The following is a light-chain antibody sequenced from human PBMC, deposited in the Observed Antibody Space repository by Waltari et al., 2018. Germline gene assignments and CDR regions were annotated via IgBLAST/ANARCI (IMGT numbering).Light chain of an antibody. Sequence: DIQMTQSPSSLSASVGDRVTNTCRASQSISNWLAWYQQKPGKAPILLIYKASILKSGVPSRFSGSGSGTQFTLTISSLQPGDVATYYCQQYNTYSSFGQGTKLEIK. CDR1: QSISNW. CDR3: QQYNTYSS. V-gene: IGKV1-5*03. CDR2: KAS. J-gene: IGKJ2*01.